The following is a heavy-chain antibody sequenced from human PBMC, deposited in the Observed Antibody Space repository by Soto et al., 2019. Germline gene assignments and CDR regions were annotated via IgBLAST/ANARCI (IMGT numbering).Heavy chain of an antibody. CDR1: GFTVSSYT. CDR3: ARWEQPLFDY. J-gene: IGHJ4*02. V-gene: IGHV3-30-3*01. D-gene: IGHD1-26*01. Sequence: QVQLVESGGGVVQPGRSLRLSCAASGFTVSSYTMHWVRQAPGQGLEWVAVISSDGNHKYYTDSVKGRFTISRDTSTNTLYLQMHSLRAEDTAVYSCARWEQPLFDYWGQGTLVTVSS. CDR2: ISSDGNHK.